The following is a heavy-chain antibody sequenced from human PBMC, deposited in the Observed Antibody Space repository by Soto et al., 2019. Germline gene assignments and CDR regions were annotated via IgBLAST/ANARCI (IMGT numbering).Heavy chain of an antibody. J-gene: IGHJ3*02. V-gene: IGHV1-46*03. D-gene: IGHD2-21*01. Sequence: QVQLVQSGAEVKKPGASVKVSCKASGYTFTSYYMHWVRQAPGQGLEWMGIINPSGGSTSYAQKFQGRVTMTRDTSTSTVYMELSSLRSEDTAVYYCARAHAYCGGDCYPFAFDIWGQGTMVTVSS. CDR3: ARAHAYCGGDCYPFAFDI. CDR2: INPSGGST. CDR1: GYTFTSYY.